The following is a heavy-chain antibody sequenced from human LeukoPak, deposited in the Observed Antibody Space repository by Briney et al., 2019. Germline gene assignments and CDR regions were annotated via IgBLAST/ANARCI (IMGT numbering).Heavy chain of an antibody. CDR2: INPSGGST. D-gene: IGHD5-18*01. V-gene: IGHV1-46*01. CDR3: AREIKWGVDTAMVRFDY. J-gene: IGHJ4*02. Sequence: ASVKVSCKASGYTFTSYYMHWLRQAPGQGLEWMGIINPSGGSTSYAQKFQGRVTMTRDTSTSTVYMELSSLRSEDTAVYYCAREIKWGVDTAMVRFDYWGQGTLVTVSS. CDR1: GYTFTSYY.